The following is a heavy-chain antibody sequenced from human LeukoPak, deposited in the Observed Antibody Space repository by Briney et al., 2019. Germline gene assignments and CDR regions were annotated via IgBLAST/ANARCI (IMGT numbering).Heavy chain of an antibody. CDR1: GGTFSSYA. CDR2: IIPIFGTA. D-gene: IGHD1-7*01. J-gene: IGHJ4*02. V-gene: IGHV1-69*05. CDR3: ASHNWNYALAIDY. Sequence: GASVKVSCKASGGTFSSYAISWVRQAPGQGLEWMGGIIPIFGTANYAQKFQGRVTITTDESTSTAYMELSSLRSEDTAVYYCASHNWNYALAIDYWGQGTLVTVSS.